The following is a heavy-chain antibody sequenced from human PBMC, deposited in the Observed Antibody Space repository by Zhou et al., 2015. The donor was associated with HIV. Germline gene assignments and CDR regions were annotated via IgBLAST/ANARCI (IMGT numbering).Heavy chain of an antibody. V-gene: IGHV1-69*01. CDR3: ARGAKKWELLVGALDGFDY. CDR1: GGTFSSYA. D-gene: IGHD1-26*01. Sequence: QVQLVQSGAEVKKPGSSVKVSCKASGGTFSSYAISWVRQAPGQGLEWMGGIIPIFGTANYAQKFQGRVTITADESTSTAYMELSSLRSEDTAVYYCARGAKKWELLVGALDGFDYWGQGNPGSPSPQ. CDR2: IIPIFGTA. J-gene: IGHJ4*02.